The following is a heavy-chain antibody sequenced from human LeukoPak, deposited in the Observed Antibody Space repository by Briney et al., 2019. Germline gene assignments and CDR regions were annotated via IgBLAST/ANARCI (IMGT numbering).Heavy chain of an antibody. CDR2: INSDGSST. D-gene: IGHD6-6*01. J-gene: IGHJ4*02. V-gene: IGHV3-74*01. CDR1: GFTFSNSA. Sequence: GGSLRLSCAASGFTFSNSAIHWVRHAPGKGLVWVSRINSDGSSTSYADSVKGRFTISRDNAKNTLYLQMNSLRAEDTAVYYCARGWYSSSSDYWGQGTLVTVSS. CDR3: ARGWYSSSSDY.